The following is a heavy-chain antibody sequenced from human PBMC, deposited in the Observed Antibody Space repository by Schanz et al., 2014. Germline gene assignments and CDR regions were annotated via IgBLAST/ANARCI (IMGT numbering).Heavy chain of an antibody. D-gene: IGHD3-10*01. V-gene: IGHV3-7*04. CDR2: IKQDGSEK. Sequence: ESGGGLVQPGGSLRLSCGGSGFTFGKYWMSWVRQAPGKGLEWVANIKQDGSEKYYVDAVKGRFTIPRDNAKNSMYLHMKSLRGEDTAVYYCARDNYYGSGSCAYWGQGTQVTVSS. J-gene: IGHJ4*02. CDR3: ARDNYYGSGSCAY. CDR1: GFTFGKYW.